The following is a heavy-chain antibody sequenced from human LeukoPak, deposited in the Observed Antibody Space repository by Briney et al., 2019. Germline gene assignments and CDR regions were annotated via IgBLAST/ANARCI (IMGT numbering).Heavy chain of an antibody. CDR1: GGSISSSSYY. J-gene: IGHJ6*03. D-gene: IGHD6-13*01. V-gene: IGHV4-39*06. CDR2: NSGST. Sequence: SETLSLTCTVSGGSISSSSYYWGWIRQPPGKGLEWIGSNSGSTYYNPSLKSRVTISVDTSKNQFPLKLSSVTAADTAVYYCARGVGQLPPNYYYYYMDVWGKGTTVTVSS. CDR3: ARGVGQLPPNYYYYYMDV.